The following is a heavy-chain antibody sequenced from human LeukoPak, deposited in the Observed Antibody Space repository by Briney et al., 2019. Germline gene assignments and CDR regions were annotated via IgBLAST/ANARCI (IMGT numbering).Heavy chain of an antibody. CDR3: AKDPQSGGSFMDY. V-gene: IGHV3-43D*03. CDR2: ISWDGGST. Sequence: GGSLRIFCAASGFTFGDYAMHWVRQAPGKGLERVSLISWDGGSTYYADSVKGRFTISRDNSKNSLYLQMDSLRADDTALYYCAKDPQSGGSFMDYWGQGTLVTVSS. J-gene: IGHJ4*02. D-gene: IGHD2-15*01. CDR1: GFTFGDYA.